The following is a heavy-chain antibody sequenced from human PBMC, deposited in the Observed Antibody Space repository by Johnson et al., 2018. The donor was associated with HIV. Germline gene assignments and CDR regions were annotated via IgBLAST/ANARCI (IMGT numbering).Heavy chain of an antibody. J-gene: IGHJ3*02. Sequence: VQLVESGGGLVQPGGSLRLSCAASGCTFSNYWMAWVRQAPGKGLEWVASINQVGGEKVYVDSVKGRFTISRDNAKNSLYLQMDSLRVEDSAVYYCARDGVYSSPHDAFDIWGQWTMVTVSS. D-gene: IGHD6-13*01. CDR3: ARDGVYSSPHDAFDI. CDR1: GCTFSNYW. V-gene: IGHV3-7*03. CDR2: INQVGGEK.